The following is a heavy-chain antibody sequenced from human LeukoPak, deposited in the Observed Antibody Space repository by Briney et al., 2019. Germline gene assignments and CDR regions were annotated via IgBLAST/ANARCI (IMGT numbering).Heavy chain of an antibody. Sequence: SETLSLTCTVSGGSISSYYWSWIRQPPGKGLEWIGYVYYSGSTNYNPSLESRVTISVDTSKNQFSLKLSSVTAADTAVYYCARCVPPNYYGMDVWGQGTTVTVSS. CDR1: GGSISSYY. J-gene: IGHJ6*02. CDR2: VYYSGST. D-gene: IGHD2-2*01. V-gene: IGHV4-59*01. CDR3: ARCVPPNYYGMDV.